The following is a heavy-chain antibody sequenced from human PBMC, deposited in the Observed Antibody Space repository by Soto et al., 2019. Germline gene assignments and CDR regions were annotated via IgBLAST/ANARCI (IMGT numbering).Heavy chain of an antibody. D-gene: IGHD3-9*01. CDR3: ARDGRWYYDILTGYYRYYMDV. V-gene: IGHV3-21*01. CDR2: ISSSSSYI. J-gene: IGHJ6*03. Sequence: GGSLRLSCAASGFTFSSYSMNWVRQAPGKGLEWVSSISSSSSYIYYADSVKGRFTISRDNAKNSLFLQMNSLRAEDTAVYYCARDGRWYYDILTGYYRYYMDVWGKGTTVTVSS. CDR1: GFTFSSYS.